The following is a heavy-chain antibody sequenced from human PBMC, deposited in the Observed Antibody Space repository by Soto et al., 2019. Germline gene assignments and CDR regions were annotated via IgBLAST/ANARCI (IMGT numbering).Heavy chain of an antibody. CDR1: GFAFGSYA. V-gene: IGHV3-30*04. Sequence: ESGGGVVQPGRSLRLSCAASGFAFGSYAMHWVRQAPGKGLEWVAVISYDGSDKYYADSVKDRFTISRDNSKNTLSLQMNSLRPDDTADYYCARVLRFLEWLPSGYGLDVWGQGTTVIVSS. J-gene: IGHJ6*02. CDR2: ISYDGSDK. CDR3: ARVLRFLEWLPSGYGLDV. D-gene: IGHD3-3*01.